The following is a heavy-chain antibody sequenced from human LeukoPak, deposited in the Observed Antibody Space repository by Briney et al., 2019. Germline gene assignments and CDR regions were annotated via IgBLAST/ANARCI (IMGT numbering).Heavy chain of an antibody. CDR2: IIPIFGTA. Sequence: ASVKVSCKASGGTFSSYAISWVRQAPGQGLEWMGGIIPIFGTANYAQKFQGRVTITADESTSTAYMELSSLGSEDTAVYYCASGTTDIVVVPATLRNYYFDYWGQGTLVTVSS. D-gene: IGHD2-2*01. CDR3: ASGTTDIVVVPATLRNYYFDY. CDR1: GGTFSSYA. V-gene: IGHV1-69*01. J-gene: IGHJ4*02.